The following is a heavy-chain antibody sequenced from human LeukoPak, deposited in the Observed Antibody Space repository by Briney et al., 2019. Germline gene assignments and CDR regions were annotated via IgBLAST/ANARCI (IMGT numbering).Heavy chain of an antibody. Sequence: SETLSLTCADYGGSFSGYYWSWIRQPTGKGLEWIGEINHSGSTNYNPSLKSRVTISVDTSKNQFSLKLTSVTAADTAVYYCARGLVRASGNYLYYWGQGTPVTVSS. V-gene: IGHV4-34*01. CDR1: GGSFSGYY. J-gene: IGHJ4*02. D-gene: IGHD1-26*01. CDR2: INHSGST. CDR3: ARGLVRASGNYLYY.